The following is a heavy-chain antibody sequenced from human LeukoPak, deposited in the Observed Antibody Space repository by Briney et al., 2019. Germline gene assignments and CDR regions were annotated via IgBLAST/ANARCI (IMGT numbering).Heavy chain of an antibody. Sequence: EAGGSLRLSCAASGFTVSNNYMSWVRQAPGKGLEWVSVIYTGGSKYYADSVKGRFTLSRDSSKNTLLLHMDSLRPEDTAIYYCAKFAYVVVTANFDFWGQGTLVTVSS. CDR3: AKFAYVVVTANFDF. D-gene: IGHD2-21*02. J-gene: IGHJ4*02. CDR1: GFTVSNNY. V-gene: IGHV3-66*01. CDR2: IYTGGSK.